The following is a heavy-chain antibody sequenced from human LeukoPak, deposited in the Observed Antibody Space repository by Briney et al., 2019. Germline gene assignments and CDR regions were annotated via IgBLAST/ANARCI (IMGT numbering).Heavy chain of an antibody. CDR3: ARDEGVNAFDI. CDR1: GYTFTGYY. CDR2: DNPNSGAP. Sequence: ASVTVSCKASGYTFTGYYMHWVLHAPRQGLEWRRWDNPNSGAPNYAQKFQGRVTMTRQTSISQAHMALSRLRPDDTAMYYCARDEGVNAFDIWGQGTMVTVSS. D-gene: IGHD2-21*01. J-gene: IGHJ3*02. V-gene: IGHV1-2*02.